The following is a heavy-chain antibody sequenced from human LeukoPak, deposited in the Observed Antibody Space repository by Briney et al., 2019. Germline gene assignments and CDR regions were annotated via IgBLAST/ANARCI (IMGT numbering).Heavy chain of an antibody. CDR3: ASSKVGATFFDY. Sequence: PGGSLRLFCAASGFTFDDYGMSWVRQAPGKGLEWVSGINWNGGSTGYADSVKGRFTISRDNAKNSLYLQMNSLRAEDTALYYCASSKVGATFFDYWGQGTLVTVSS. J-gene: IGHJ4*02. V-gene: IGHV3-20*04. D-gene: IGHD1-26*01. CDR1: GFTFDDYG. CDR2: INWNGGST.